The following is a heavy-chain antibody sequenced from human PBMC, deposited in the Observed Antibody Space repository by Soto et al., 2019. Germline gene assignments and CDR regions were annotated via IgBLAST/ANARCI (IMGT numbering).Heavy chain of an antibody. CDR1: GGSISNYY. Sequence: SETLSLTCIVSGGSISNYYWSWIRQSPGKGLELIGYMYYSGSTNQNPSLKSRVTISVDTSKNQFSLKLTSVTAADTAVYYCARGGREYCTNGVCSTVWFDPWGQGTLVTVSS. J-gene: IGHJ5*02. CDR3: ARGGREYCTNGVCSTVWFDP. V-gene: IGHV4-59*01. CDR2: MYYSGST. D-gene: IGHD2-8*01.